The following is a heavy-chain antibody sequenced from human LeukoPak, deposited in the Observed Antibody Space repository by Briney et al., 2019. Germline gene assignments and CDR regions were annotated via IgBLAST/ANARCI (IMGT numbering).Heavy chain of an antibody. V-gene: IGHV4-31*03. J-gene: IGHJ6*03. CDR1: GRSISSGGYY. CDR3: ARARGRGYYYYMDV. CDR2: IYYSGST. Sequence: PSETLSLTCTVSGRSISSGGYYWSWIRQHPGKGLEWIGYIYYSGSTYYNPSLKSRVTISVDTSKNQFSLKLSSVTAADTAVYYCARARGRGYYYYMDVWGKGTTVTVSS. D-gene: IGHD3-10*01.